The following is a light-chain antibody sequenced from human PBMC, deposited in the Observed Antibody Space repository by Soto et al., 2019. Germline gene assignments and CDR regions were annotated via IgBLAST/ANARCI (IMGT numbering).Light chain of an antibody. CDR1: HTISYF. V-gene: IGKV1-39*01. CDR3: QQSFSTPRT. J-gene: IGKJ1*01. CDR2: AAS. Sequence: DIQMTQSPSSLSASVGDRVTITCRASHTISYFLNWYQLTPGKAPKLLIYAASSLQSGVPSRFSGSGSGTDFTLTISRLQPEDFAAYTCQQSFSTPRTFGQGTKVDIK.